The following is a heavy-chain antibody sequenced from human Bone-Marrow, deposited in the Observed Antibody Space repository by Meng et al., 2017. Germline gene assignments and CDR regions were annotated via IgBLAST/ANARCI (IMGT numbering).Heavy chain of an antibody. D-gene: IGHD5-24*01. CDR2: IYHSGTA. CDR1: GGPISSDNYH. CDR3: ARVDGYNRYFDY. J-gene: IGHJ4*02. V-gene: IGHV4-30-2*01. Sequence: QLQLQESGPGLVKPSQTLSLTCAVSGGPISSDNYHWRWTRQPPGKGLESIGYIYHSGTAYYNPSLESRVTIAVDMSKNHFSLKLSSVTAADTSVYYCARVDGYNRYFDYWGQGTLVTVSS.